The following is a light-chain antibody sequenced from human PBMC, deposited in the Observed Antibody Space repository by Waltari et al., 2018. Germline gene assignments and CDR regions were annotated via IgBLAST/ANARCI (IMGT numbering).Light chain of an antibody. Sequence: EILLTQSPVTLSLSPGDRATLSCRASQSVNNYLAWYQQKPGQAPRLLIFHASKRATGIPARFSGSGSGTDFTLTISSLEPQDSAVYFCQQRSHWPPLTFGGGTKVEIK. CDR2: HAS. CDR1: QSVNNY. J-gene: IGKJ4*01. V-gene: IGKV3-11*01. CDR3: QQRSHWPPLT.